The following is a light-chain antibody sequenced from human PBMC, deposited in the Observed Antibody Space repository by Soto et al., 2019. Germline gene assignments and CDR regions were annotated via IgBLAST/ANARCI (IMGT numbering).Light chain of an antibody. Sequence: EIVLTQSPGTLSSSPGERATLSCRASQSVRSTYLAWYQQKPGQAPRLLIHGASSRATGIPDRFSGSGSGTDFTLTISRLEPEDFAVYYCQYYSSSLSITFGQGTRLDIK. V-gene: IGKV3-20*01. CDR2: GAS. J-gene: IGKJ5*01. CDR3: QYYSSSLSIT. CDR1: QSVRSTY.